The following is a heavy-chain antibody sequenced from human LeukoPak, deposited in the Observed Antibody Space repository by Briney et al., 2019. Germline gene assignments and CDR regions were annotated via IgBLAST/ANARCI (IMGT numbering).Heavy chain of an antibody. V-gene: IGHV4-61*02. CDR1: GGSISSSSYY. Sequence: SETLSLTCTVSGGSISSSSYYWSWIRQPAGKGLEWIGRIYTSGSTNYNPSLKSRVTISVDTSKNQFSLKLSSVTAADTAVYYCARVWFGEVKRYYYYYMDVWGKGTTVTISS. J-gene: IGHJ6*03. D-gene: IGHD3-10*01. CDR2: IYTSGST. CDR3: ARVWFGEVKRYYYYYMDV.